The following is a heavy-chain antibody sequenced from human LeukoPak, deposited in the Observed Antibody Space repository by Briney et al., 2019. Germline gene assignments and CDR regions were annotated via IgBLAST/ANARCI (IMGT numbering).Heavy chain of an antibody. CDR3: ARQTGYSSTLFDY. CDR2: INHSGST. CDR1: GGSFSGYY. Sequence: PSETLSLTCAVYGGSFSGYYWSWIRQPPGKGLGWIGEINHSGSTNYNPSLKSRVTMSVDTSKNQFSLKLSSVTAADTAVYYCARQTGYSSTLFDYWGQGTLVTVSS. J-gene: IGHJ4*02. D-gene: IGHD6-13*01. V-gene: IGHV4-34*01.